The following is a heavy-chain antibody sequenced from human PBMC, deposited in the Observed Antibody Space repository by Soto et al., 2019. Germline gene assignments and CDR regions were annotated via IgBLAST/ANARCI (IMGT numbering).Heavy chain of an antibody. D-gene: IGHD2-15*01. CDR2: INSDGSST. CDR1: GFTFSSYW. Sequence: GGSLRLSCAASGFTFSSYWMHWVRQAPGKGLVWVSRINSDGSSTSYADSVKGRFTISRDNAKNTLYLQMNSLGAEDTAVYYCARVGCSGGSCYPYYYYYGMDVWGQGTTVTVSS. V-gene: IGHV3-74*01. CDR3: ARVGCSGGSCYPYYYYYGMDV. J-gene: IGHJ6*02.